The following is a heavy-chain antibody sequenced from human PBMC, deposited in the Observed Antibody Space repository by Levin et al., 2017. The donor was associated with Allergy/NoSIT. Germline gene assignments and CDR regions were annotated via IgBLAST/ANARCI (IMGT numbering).Heavy chain of an antibody. CDR2: ISYDGSNK. V-gene: IGHV3-30*18. Sequence: PGGSLRLSCAASGFTFSSYGMHWVRQAPGKGLEWVAVISYDGSNKYYADSVKGRFTISRDNSKNTLYLQMNSLRAEDTAVYYCAKDQYGGAGGAFDIWGQGTMVTVSS. D-gene: IGHD4-23*01. J-gene: IGHJ3*02. CDR3: AKDQYGGAGGAFDI. CDR1: GFTFSSYG.